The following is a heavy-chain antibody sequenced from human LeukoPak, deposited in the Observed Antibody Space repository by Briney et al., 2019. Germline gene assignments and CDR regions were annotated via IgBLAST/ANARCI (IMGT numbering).Heavy chain of an antibody. Sequence: GGSLRLSCAASGFTFDDYAMHWVRQAPGKGLEWVSLISWDGGSTYYADSVKGRFTISRDNSKNSLYLQMNSLRAEDTALYYCAKAQYYDSSGTPGGDAFDIWGQGTMVTVSS. CDR3: AKAQYYDSSGTPGGDAFDI. D-gene: IGHD3-22*01. CDR2: ISWDGGST. CDR1: GFTFDDYA. J-gene: IGHJ3*02. V-gene: IGHV3-43D*03.